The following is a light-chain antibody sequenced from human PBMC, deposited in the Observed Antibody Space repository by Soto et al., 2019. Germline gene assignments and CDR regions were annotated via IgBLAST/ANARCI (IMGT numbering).Light chain of an antibody. CDR1: SSDIGYYHY. CDR3: ISYASTGTYV. Sequence: QSALTQPASVSGSPGQSITISCTGTSSDIGYYHYVSWYQHHPGQAPKLIIYDVSNRPSGVSNRFSGSKSGNKASLTISGLQAEDEAEYFCISYASTGTYVFGTGTKLTVL. J-gene: IGLJ1*01. CDR2: DVS. V-gene: IGLV2-14*01.